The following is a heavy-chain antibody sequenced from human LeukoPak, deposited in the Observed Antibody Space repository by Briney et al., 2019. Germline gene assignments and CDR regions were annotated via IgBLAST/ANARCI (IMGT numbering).Heavy chain of an antibody. Sequence: PSETLSLTCTVSGDSISSYYWSWIRQPPGKGLEWVASISYSGNTNYNPSLKSRVTISLDTSKNQFSLNLNSVTAADTAVYFCARRVLESRIIGERNWFDPWGQGTLVSVSS. CDR1: GDSISSYY. CDR2: ISYSGNT. V-gene: IGHV4-59*08. CDR3: ARRVLESRIIGERNWFDP. J-gene: IGHJ5*02. D-gene: IGHD1-1*01.